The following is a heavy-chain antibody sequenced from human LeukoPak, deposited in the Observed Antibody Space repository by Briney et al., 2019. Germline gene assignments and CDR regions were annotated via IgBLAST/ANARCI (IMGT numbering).Heavy chain of an antibody. Sequence: ASVKVSCKASGYTFTGFYIHWVRQAPGQGLEWMGWINPDTGGTKYLPKFQGRVAMTRDTSINTAFIELSRLNSDDTATYYCAKTKYPLRSVFFHHLVVWGKGTAVTLSS. D-gene: IGHD1-1*01. V-gene: IGHV1-2*02. CDR3: AKTKYPLRSVFFHHLVV. CDR2: INPDTGGT. CDR1: GYTFTGFY. J-gene: IGHJ6*03.